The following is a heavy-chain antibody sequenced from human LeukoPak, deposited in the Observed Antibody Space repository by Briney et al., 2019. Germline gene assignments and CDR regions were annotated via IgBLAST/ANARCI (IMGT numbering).Heavy chain of an antibody. Sequence: SETLSLTCTVSGGSISSYYWSWIRQPPGKGLEWIGHIYYSGSTNYNPSLKSRVTISVDTSKNQFSLKLSSVTAADTAVYYCARGSGIAVGFDYWGQGTLVTVSS. CDR2: IYYSGST. CDR1: GGSISSYY. D-gene: IGHD6-19*01. V-gene: IGHV4-59*01. J-gene: IGHJ4*02. CDR3: ARGSGIAVGFDY.